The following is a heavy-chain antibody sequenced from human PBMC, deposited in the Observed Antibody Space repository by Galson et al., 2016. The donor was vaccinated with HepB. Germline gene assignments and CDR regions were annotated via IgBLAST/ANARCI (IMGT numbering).Heavy chain of an antibody. CDR2: ISISTRYI. CDR3: ARTWRQNSFDF. V-gene: IGHV3-21*01. Sequence: SLRLSCAASGFSISDYTMNWVRQAPGKGLEWVSSISISTRYIHYADSVKGRFTISRDNVKNSLSLDMSSLRVEDTAVYYCARTWRQNSFDFWGQGTLVTVSS. J-gene: IGHJ4*02. D-gene: IGHD1-7*01. CDR1: GFSISDYT.